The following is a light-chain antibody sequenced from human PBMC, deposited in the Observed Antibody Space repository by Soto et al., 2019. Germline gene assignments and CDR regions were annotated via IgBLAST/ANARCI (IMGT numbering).Light chain of an antibody. Sequence: QSVLTQPASVSGSPGQSITISCTGTSNDVGGYNYVSWYQQHPGKAPKLMIYEVSNRPSGVSNRFSGSKSGNTASLTISGLQAEDEADYYCSSYTSTSTLDFGTGTKLTVL. J-gene: IGLJ1*01. CDR1: SNDVGGYNY. CDR3: SSYTSTSTLD. CDR2: EVS. V-gene: IGLV2-14*01.